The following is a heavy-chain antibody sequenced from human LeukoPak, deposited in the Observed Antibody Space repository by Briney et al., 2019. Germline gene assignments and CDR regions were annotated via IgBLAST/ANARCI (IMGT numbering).Heavy chain of an antibody. D-gene: IGHD1-26*01. V-gene: IGHV4-34*01. CDR2: INHSGST. Sequence: SETLSLTCAVYGGSFSGYYWSWIRQPPGKGLEWIGEINHSGSTNYNPSLKGRVTISVDTSKNQFSLKLSSVTAADTAVYYCASGMGGPYYYYYGMDVWGKGTTVTVSS. J-gene: IGHJ6*04. CDR1: GGSFSGYY. CDR3: ASGMGGPYYYYYGMDV.